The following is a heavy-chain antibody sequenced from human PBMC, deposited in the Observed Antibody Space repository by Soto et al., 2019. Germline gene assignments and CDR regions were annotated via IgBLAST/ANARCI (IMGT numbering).Heavy chain of an antibody. CDR3: ARLSEPVVPAALGGRRYYYYYMDV. D-gene: IGHD2-2*01. V-gene: IGHV4-34*01. CDR1: GGSFSGYY. Sequence: QVQLQQWGAGLLKPSETLSLTCAVYGGSFSGYYWSWIRQPPGKGLEWIGEINHSGSTNYNPSLKSRVTISVDTSKNQFSLKLSSVTAADTAVYYCARLSEPVVPAALGGRRYYYYYMDVWGKGTTVTVSS. CDR2: INHSGST. J-gene: IGHJ6*03.